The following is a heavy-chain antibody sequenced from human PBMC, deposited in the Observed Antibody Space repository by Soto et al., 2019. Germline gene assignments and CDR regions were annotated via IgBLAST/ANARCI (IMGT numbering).Heavy chain of an antibody. D-gene: IGHD2-15*01. V-gene: IGHV3-33*01. Sequence: GGSLRLSCAASGFTFSSYGMHWVRQAPGKGLEWVAVIWYDGSNKYYADSVKGRFTISRDNSKNTLYLQMNSLRAEDTAVYYCARDSCSGGSCLDYWGQGTLVTVSS. CDR3: ARDSCSGGSCLDY. CDR1: GFTFSSYG. J-gene: IGHJ4*02. CDR2: IWYDGSNK.